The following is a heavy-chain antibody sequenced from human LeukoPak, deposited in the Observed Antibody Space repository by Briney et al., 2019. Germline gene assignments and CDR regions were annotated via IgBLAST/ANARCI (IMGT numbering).Heavy chain of an antibody. CDR1: GFTFSDYY. J-gene: IGHJ4*02. V-gene: IGHV3-11*01. CDR2: ISSGGYTI. D-gene: IGHD1-26*01. CDR3: VRDRGTYRPIDY. Sequence: GGSLRLSCAASGFTFSDYYMSWIRQAPGKGLEWVSYISSGGYTIYYADSVKGRFTISRDNAQNSLYLQMNSLRAEDTAIYYCVRDRGTYRPIDYWGQGTLVTVSS.